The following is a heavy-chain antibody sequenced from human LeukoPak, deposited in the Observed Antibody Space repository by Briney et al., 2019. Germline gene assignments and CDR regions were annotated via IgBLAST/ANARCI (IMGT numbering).Heavy chain of an antibody. CDR2: IKQDGSEK. CDR1: GFTFSSYW. V-gene: IGHV3-7*01. Sequence: PGGSLRLSCAASGFTFSSYWMSWVRQAPGKGLEWVANIKQDGSEKYYVDSVKGRFTIFRDNAKNSLYLQMNSLRAEDTAVYYCARDKGGSGSWFDYWGQGTLVTVSS. CDR3: ARDKGGSGSWFDY. J-gene: IGHJ4*02. D-gene: IGHD1-26*01.